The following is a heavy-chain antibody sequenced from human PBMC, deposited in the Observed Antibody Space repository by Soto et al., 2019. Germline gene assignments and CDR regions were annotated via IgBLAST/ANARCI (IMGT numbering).Heavy chain of an antibody. V-gene: IGHV3-11*06. Sequence: TGGSLRLSCAASGFTFSDYYVSWIRQTPGKGLEWVSHISSSGSTNYGDSVKGRFTISRDNAKNTLYLQMNSLRADDTAVYYCARGGCASTSCLDYWGQGTLVTVSS. CDR1: GFTFSDYY. J-gene: IGHJ4*02. CDR3: ARGGCASTSCLDY. CDR2: ISSSGST. D-gene: IGHD2-2*01.